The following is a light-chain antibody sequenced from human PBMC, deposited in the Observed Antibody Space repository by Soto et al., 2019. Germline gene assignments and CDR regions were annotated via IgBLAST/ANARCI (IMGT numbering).Light chain of an antibody. V-gene: IGKV3-11*01. Sequence: EIVLTQSPATLSLSPGERATLSCRASQSVSKCLAWYQQKPGQAPRLLIYDVSSRAPGIPARFSGSGSGTDFTLTISSLEPEDFAVYYCQQCNNWPPITFGHGTRLEI. J-gene: IGKJ5*01. CDR1: QSVSKC. CDR3: QQCNNWPPIT. CDR2: DVS.